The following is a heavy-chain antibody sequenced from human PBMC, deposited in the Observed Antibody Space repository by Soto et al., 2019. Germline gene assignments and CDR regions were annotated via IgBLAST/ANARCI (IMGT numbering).Heavy chain of an antibody. Sequence: SETLSLTCTVSGGSISSSSYYWGWIRQPPGKGLEWIGSIYYSGSTYYNPSLKSRVTISVDTSKNQFSLKLSSVTAADTAVYYCARSNRFGVYDYVWGSYRPLSWFDYWGQGTLVTVSS. D-gene: IGHD3-16*02. CDR2: IYYSGST. V-gene: IGHV4-39*07. CDR3: ARSNRFGVYDYVWGSYRPLSWFDY. J-gene: IGHJ4*02. CDR1: GGSISSSSYY.